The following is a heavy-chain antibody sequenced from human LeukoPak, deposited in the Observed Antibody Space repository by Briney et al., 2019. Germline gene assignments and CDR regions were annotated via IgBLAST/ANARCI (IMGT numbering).Heavy chain of an antibody. CDR2: IYYRGST. J-gene: IGHJ4*02. Sequence: SETLSLTCTVSGGSISSYYWSWIRQPPGKGLEWIGYIYYRGSTNYNPSLKSRVTISVDTSKNQFSLKLSSVTAADTAVYYCARDGGFNWNYLDYWGQGTLVTVSS. V-gene: IGHV4-59*01. CDR3: ARDGGFNWNYLDY. CDR1: GGSISSYY. D-gene: IGHD3-16*01.